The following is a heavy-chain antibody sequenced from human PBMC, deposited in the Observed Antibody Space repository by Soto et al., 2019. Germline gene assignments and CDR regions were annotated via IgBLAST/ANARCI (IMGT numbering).Heavy chain of an antibody. CDR3: ARAPATKNNWFDP. J-gene: IGHJ5*02. CDR2: INPNSGGT. V-gene: IGHV1-2*04. CDR1: GYTFTGYY. D-gene: IGHD5-12*01. Sequence: ASVKVSCKGSGYTFTGYYMHWVRQAPGQGLEWMGWINPNSGGTNYAQKFQGWVTMTRDTSISTAYMELSRLRSDDTAVYYCARAPATKNNWFDPWGQGTLVTVSS.